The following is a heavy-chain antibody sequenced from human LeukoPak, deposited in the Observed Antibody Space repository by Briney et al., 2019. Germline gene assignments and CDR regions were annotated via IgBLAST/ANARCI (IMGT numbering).Heavy chain of an antibody. CDR3: ARRIDTVLDY. V-gene: IGHV4-30-4*08. Sequence: SETLSLTCTVSGGSISSGDYYWSWIRQPPGRGLEWIGYIYYSGSTYYNPSLKSRVTISVDTSKNQFSLKLSSVTAADTAVYYCARRIDTVLDYWGQGTLVTVSS. D-gene: IGHD2-8*02. J-gene: IGHJ4*02. CDR1: GGSISSGDYY. CDR2: IYYSGST.